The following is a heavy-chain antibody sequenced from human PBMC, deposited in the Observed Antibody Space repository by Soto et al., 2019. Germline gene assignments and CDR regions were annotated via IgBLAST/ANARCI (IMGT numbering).Heavy chain of an antibody. D-gene: IGHD1-26*01. V-gene: IGHV4-59*08. CDR3: ARVAVGATHFDY. CDR1: GGSISSYY. CDR2: IYYSGST. Sequence: SETLSLTCTVSGGSISSYYWSWIRQPPGKGLEWIGYIYYSGSTNYNPSLKSRVTISVDTSKNQFSLKLSSVTAADTAVYYCARVAVGATHFDYWGLGTLVTVSS. J-gene: IGHJ4*02.